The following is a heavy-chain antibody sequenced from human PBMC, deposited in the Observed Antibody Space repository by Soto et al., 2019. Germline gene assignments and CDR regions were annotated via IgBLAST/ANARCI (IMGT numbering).Heavy chain of an antibody. CDR3: ARDRVRIGSRDGSGSYYYFDY. CDR2: INPNSGGT. D-gene: IGHD3-10*01. CDR1: GYTFTGYY. J-gene: IGHJ4*02. V-gene: IGHV1-2*02. Sequence: QVQLVQSGAEVKKPGASVKVSCKASGYTFTGYYMHWVRQAPGQGLEWMGWINPNSGGTNYAQKFQGRVTMTRDTSISTAYMELSRLRSDDTAVYYCARDRVRIGSRDGSGSYYYFDYWGQGTLVTVSS.